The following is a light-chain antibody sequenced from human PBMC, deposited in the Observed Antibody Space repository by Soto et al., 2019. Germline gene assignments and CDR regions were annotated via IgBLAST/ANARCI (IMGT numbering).Light chain of an antibody. CDR2: GAS. V-gene: IGKV3-15*01. Sequence: EIVMTQSPATLSVSPGERATLSCRASQSVSSNLAWYQQKPGQAPRLLIYGASTRATGIPARFSGSGSATEFTLTISSLQSEDFAVYYCQQYNNWYTFGQGTKLEIK. CDR3: QQYNNWYT. CDR1: QSVSSN. J-gene: IGKJ2*01.